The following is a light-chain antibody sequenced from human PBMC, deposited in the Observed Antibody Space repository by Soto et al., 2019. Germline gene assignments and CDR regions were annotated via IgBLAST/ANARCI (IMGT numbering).Light chain of an antibody. CDR3: HVWHTSPDHVV. CDR1: SIGSKS. V-gene: IGLV3-21*02. J-gene: IGLJ2*01. Sequence: SYELTQPPSVSVAPGQTARITCGGDSIGSKSVYWYQQRPGQAPVLVVYDDRHRPSGIPERFSGSNSGSTATLTINRVEAGDEADYYCHVWHTSPDHVVLGGGTKLTVL. CDR2: DDR.